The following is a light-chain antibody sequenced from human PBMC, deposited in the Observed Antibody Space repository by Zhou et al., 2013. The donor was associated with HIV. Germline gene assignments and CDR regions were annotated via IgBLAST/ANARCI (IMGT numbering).Light chain of an antibody. J-gene: IGKJ1*01. CDR2: AAS. V-gene: IGKV1-8*01. Sequence: AIRMIQSPSSLSASTGDRVTLTCRASQDIYTYLAWYQQKPGKAPKLMIYAASTLQSGVPSRFSGYRSGTDFTLTISSLQSEDFATYYCQQYHTFPWTFGQ. CDR1: QDIYTY. CDR3: QQYHTFPWT.